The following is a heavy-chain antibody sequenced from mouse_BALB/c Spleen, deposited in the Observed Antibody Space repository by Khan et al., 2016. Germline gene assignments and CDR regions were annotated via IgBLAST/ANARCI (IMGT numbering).Heavy chain of an antibody. CDR3: ARYDGYYFDY. CDR2: INYSGST. D-gene: IGHD2-3*01. Sequence: EVKLEESGPSLVKPSQTPSLPFSFPVPSLPICYWNWIRKFPGNKLEYMGYINYSGSTYYNPSLKSRISITRDTSKNKYYLQLNSVTTEDTATYYCARYDGYYFDYWGQGTTLTVSS. J-gene: IGHJ2*01. CDR1: VPSLPICY. V-gene: IGHV3-8*02.